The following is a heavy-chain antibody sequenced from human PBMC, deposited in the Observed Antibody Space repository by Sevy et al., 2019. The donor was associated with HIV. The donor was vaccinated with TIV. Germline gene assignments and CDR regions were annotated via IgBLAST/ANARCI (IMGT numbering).Heavy chain of an antibody. J-gene: IGHJ4*02. CDR1: GFTFISYA. CDR2: IRNKANSSAT. V-gene: IGHV3-73*01. Sequence: GGSLRLSCAASGFTFISYAMSWVRQAPGKGLEWVGRIRNKANSSATAYAASVKGRFTISRDDSKNTAYLQMNSLKTEDTAVYYCVGGSYSSGWYFDYWGQGTLVTVSS. D-gene: IGHD6-19*01. CDR3: VGGSYSSGWYFDY.